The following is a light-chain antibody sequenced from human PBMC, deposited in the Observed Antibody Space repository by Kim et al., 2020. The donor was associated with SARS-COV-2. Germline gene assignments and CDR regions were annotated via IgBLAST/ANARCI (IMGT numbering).Light chain of an antibody. V-gene: IGKV3-20*01. J-gene: IGKJ5*01. Sequence: GETATLSCRASQSVSSSYLAWYQQKPGQAPRLLIYGASSRATGIPDRFSGSGSGTDFTLTINRLEPEDFAVYYCQQYGSSPPGITFGQGTRLEIK. CDR3: QQYGSSPPGIT. CDR1: QSVSSSY. CDR2: GAS.